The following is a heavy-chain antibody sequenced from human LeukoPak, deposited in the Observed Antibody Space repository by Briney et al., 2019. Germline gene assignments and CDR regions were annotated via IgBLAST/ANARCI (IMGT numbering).Heavy chain of an antibody. Sequence: ASVTVSCKASGHTFTTYYVHLVRQAPGQGLEWMGVINPSGDGTNYPQRFQGRVTLTRDTSTSTVYMELSSLRSEDTAIYYCAKETPNTGWFDPWGQGTLVTVSS. CDR1: GHTFTTYY. D-gene: IGHD1-14*01. CDR3: AKETPNTGWFDP. CDR2: INPSGDGT. V-gene: IGHV1-46*01. J-gene: IGHJ5*02.